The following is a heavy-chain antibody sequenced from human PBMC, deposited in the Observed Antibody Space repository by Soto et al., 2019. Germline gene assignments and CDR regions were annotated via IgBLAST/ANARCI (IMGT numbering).Heavy chain of an antibody. V-gene: IGHV1-8*01. CDR2: MNPNSGNT. J-gene: IGHJ6*03. Sequence: ASVKVSCKASGYTFTSYDINWVRQATGQGLEWMGWMNPNSGNTGYAQKFQGRVTMTRNTSISTAYMELSSLRSEDTAVYYCARVPTYYDFWSGPLNSYMYVWGKGTTVPVPS. CDR1: GYTFTSYD. D-gene: IGHD3-3*01. CDR3: ARVPTYYDFWSGPLNSYMYV.